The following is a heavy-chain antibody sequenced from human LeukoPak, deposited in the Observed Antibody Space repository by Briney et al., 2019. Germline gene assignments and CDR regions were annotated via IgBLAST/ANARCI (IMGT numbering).Heavy chain of an antibody. CDR2: INAGDGET. D-gene: IGHD1-20*01. CDR3: ARDAIPGRTSHFDY. Sequence: ASVKVSCKASGYTFINYAMHWVRQAPGQRLEWMGWINAGDGETKYSQKFQGRVTLARDTSASTVYMEVSSLRSEDTAVYYCARDAIPGRTSHFDYWGQGTLVTVSS. CDR1: GYTFINYA. V-gene: IGHV1-3*01. J-gene: IGHJ4*02.